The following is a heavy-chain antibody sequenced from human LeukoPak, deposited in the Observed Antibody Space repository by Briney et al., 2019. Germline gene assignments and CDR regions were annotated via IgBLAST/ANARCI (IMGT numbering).Heavy chain of an antibody. CDR1: GGSFNGYY. J-gene: IGHJ5*02. Sequence: SETLSLTCAVYGGSFNGYYWTWIRQPPGKGLEWIGEINHSGSTNYNPSLKSRVTISVDTSKNQFSLKLSSVTAADTAVYYCARGSRAGSIINWFDPWGQGTLVTVSS. V-gene: IGHV4-34*01. CDR3: ARGSRAGSIINWFDP. D-gene: IGHD3-10*01. CDR2: INHSGST.